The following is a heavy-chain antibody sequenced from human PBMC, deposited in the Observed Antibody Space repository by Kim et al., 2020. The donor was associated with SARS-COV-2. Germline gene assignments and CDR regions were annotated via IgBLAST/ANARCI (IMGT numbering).Heavy chain of an antibody. D-gene: IGHD4-4*01. J-gene: IGHJ4*02. V-gene: IGHV1-2*04. CDR1: GSTFTTYY. Sequence: ASVKVSCKTSGSTFTTYYLHWVRQPPGQGLEWMGWINPHSGATYYAQKFQDCVTMTRDTSINTAYMELTRLTSDDTAVDYCARSMTSVAPSDYWGQGTLVTAAS. CDR3: ARSMTSVAPSDY. CDR2: INPHSGAT.